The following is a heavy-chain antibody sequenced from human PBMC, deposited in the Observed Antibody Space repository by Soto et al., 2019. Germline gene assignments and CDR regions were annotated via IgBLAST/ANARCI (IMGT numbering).Heavy chain of an antibody. D-gene: IGHD3-22*01. V-gene: IGHV4-31*03. CDR3: ARVLSGYYNSGAFDI. Sequence: QVQLQESGPGLVKPSQTLSLTCTVSGGSISSGGYYWSWIRQHPGKSLEWVGYTYYSGSTYYHLSLKSRVTISVDTSRNQFSLTLSSVTAADTAVYYCARVLSGYYNSGAFDIRGQGTMVTVSS. J-gene: IGHJ3*02. CDR1: GGSISSGGYY. CDR2: TYYSGST.